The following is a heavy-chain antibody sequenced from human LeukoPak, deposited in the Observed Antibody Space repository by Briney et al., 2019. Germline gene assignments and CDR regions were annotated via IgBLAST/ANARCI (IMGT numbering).Heavy chain of an antibody. D-gene: IGHD5-12*01. CDR1: GFTFSSYE. J-gene: IGHJ4*02. CDR2: ISSSGSTI. V-gene: IGHV3-48*03. Sequence: PGGSLRLSCAASGFTFSSYEMNWVRQAPGKGLEWVSYISSSGSTIYYADSVKGRFTISRDNAKNSLYLQMDSPRAEDTAVYYCVPPPGIVASILNYWGQGTLVTVSS. CDR3: VPPPGIVASILNY.